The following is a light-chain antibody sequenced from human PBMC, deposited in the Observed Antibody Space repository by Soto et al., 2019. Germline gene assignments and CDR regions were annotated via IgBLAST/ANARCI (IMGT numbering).Light chain of an antibody. CDR3: QHYESYLRT. V-gene: IGKV3D-15*02. J-gene: IGKJ1*01. Sequence: EREMIYPPATRTITKIKKATCAGRANQSVNSRLAWYQQKPGQAPRVLIYGASSRETGIPARFSGSGSGTEFTLTISGLQPEDFAAYYCQHYESYLRTFGQGTK. CDR2: GAS. CDR1: QSVNSR.